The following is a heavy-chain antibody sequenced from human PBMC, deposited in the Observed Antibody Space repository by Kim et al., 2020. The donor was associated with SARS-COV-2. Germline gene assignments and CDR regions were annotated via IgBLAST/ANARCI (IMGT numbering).Heavy chain of an antibody. V-gene: IGHV3-64*01. CDR1: GSTFSNYV. Sequence: GGSLRLSCAASGSTFSNYVMHWVRQAPGKGLEYVSAISSNGGSTYYANSVRGRFTISRDNSKNTLYLQMGRLGTEDMAVYYCARGSGSFPTSPYYYYFYRMDVWGHGSAVAVSS. CDR2: ISSNGGST. J-gene: IGHJ6*02. D-gene: IGHD1-26*01. CDR3: ARGSGSFPTSPYYYYFYRMDV.